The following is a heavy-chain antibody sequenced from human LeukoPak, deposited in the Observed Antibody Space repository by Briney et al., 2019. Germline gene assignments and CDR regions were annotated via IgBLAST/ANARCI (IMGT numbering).Heavy chain of an antibody. D-gene: IGHD3-22*01. Sequence: GASVKVSCKASGYTFTGYYMHWVRQAPGQGLEWMGRINPNSGGTNYAQKFQGRVTMTRDTSISTAYMELSRLRSDDTAVYYCARGPWPDSSGYLDFDYWGQGTLVTVSS. V-gene: IGHV1-2*06. CDR3: ARGPWPDSSGYLDFDY. J-gene: IGHJ4*02. CDR1: GYTFTGYY. CDR2: INPNSGGT.